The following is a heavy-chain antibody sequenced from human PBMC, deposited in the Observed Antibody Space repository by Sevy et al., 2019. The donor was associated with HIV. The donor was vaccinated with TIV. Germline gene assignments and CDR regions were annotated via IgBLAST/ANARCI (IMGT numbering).Heavy chain of an antibody. CDR1: KFTFSDYY. CDR2: ISSSSTYT. V-gene: IGHV3-11*06. J-gene: IGHJ4*02. Sequence: GGSLRLSCTASKFTFSDYYMSWIRQAPGKGLEWVSYISSSSTYTNYADSVKGRFIISRDNAKNSLYLQLNRLRAEDTAVYYCARVRYNFGQKYFDYWGQGTLVTVSS. CDR3: ARVRYNFGQKYFDY. D-gene: IGHD5-18*01.